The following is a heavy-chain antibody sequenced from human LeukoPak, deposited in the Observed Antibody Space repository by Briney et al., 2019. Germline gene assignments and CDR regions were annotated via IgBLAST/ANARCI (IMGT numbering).Heavy chain of an antibody. V-gene: IGHV2-5*02. CDR3: AHRKNYYDSSVFDN. J-gene: IGHJ4*02. CDR2: IYWDDDR. CDR1: GFSLNTRGVG. Sequence: SGPTLVNPTQTLTLTCTFSGFSLNTRGVGVGWIRQPPGRALEGLALIYWDDDRRYSPSLKSRLTITKDTSKNQVVLTMTNMDPVDTATYFCAHRKNYYDSSVFDNWGQGTLVTVSS. D-gene: IGHD3-22*01.